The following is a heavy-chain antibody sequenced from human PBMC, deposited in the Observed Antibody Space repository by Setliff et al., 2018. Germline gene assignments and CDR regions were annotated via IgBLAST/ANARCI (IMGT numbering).Heavy chain of an antibody. Sequence: GGSLRLSCAASGFTFGDFAMTWVRQAPGKGLEWVSGIGGRGISTYYADSVKGRFIISRDNSKNTLYLQMNSLRAEDTAVYYCAKDGSSSGSWSFDLWGRGTLVTVSS. CDR3: AKDGSSSGSWSFDL. CDR1: GFTFGDFA. CDR2: IGGRGIST. V-gene: IGHV3-23*01. D-gene: IGHD6-13*01. J-gene: IGHJ2*01.